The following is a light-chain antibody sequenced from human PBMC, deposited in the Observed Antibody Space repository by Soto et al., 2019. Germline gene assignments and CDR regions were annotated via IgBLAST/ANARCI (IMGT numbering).Light chain of an antibody. CDR3: QQYNSWPPLYT. CDR2: GAS. CDR1: QSVSSN. Sequence: EIVMTQSPATLSVSPGERATLSCRASQSVSSNLAWYQQKPGQAPRLLIYGASTRATGIPASFSGSGSGTEFPLTISSLQSEDFAVYYCQQYNSWPPLYTFGQGTTLEIK. J-gene: IGKJ2*01. V-gene: IGKV3-15*01.